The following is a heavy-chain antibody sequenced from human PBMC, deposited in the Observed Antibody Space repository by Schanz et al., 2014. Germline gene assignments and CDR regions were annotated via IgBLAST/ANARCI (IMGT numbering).Heavy chain of an antibody. Sequence: GAEVKEPGESLKISCKGSGYIFTTYWIGWVRQLPGKGLEWMGIIYPGDSHTTYSPSFQGQVTISAVKSISTAYLQWSSLKASDTAIYYCARPSPFGADYASGKYYYGMDVWGQGTSVTVSS. CDR1: GYIFTTYW. D-gene: IGHD4-17*01. CDR3: ARPSPFGADYASGKYYYGMDV. CDR2: IYPGDSHT. J-gene: IGHJ6*02. V-gene: IGHV5-51*01.